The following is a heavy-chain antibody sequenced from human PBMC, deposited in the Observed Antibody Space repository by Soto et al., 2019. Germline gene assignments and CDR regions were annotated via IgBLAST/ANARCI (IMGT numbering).Heavy chain of an antibody. CDR2: IIPIFGTA. CDR1: GGTFSSYA. CDR3: YSDRITGTLGYYYGMDV. D-gene: IGHD1-20*01. J-gene: IGHJ6*02. Sequence: SVKVSCKASGGTFSSYAISWVRQAPGQGLEWMGGIIPIFGTANYAQKFQGRVTITADESTSTAYMELSSLRSEDTAVYYCYSDRITGTLGYYYGMDVWGQGTTVTVSS. V-gene: IGHV1-69*13.